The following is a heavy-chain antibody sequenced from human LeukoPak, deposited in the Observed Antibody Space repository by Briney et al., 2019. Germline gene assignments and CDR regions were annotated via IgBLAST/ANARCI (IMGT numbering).Heavy chain of an antibody. CDR2: ISTGNGNT. D-gene: IGHD3-3*01. CDR1: ASTFSTYA. Sequence: ASVKVSCKASASTFSTYAIHWVRQAPGQGLEWMGWISTGNGNTRYSKAFQDRVTMTTDTSTSTAYMELRSLRSDDTAVYYCASAGIKIFGSNAFDIWGQGTMVTVSS. J-gene: IGHJ3*02. CDR3: ASAGIKIFGSNAFDI. V-gene: IGHV1-3*04.